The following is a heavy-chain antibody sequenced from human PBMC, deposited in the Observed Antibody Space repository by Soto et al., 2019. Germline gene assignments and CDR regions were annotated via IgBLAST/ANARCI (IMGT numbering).Heavy chain of an antibody. V-gene: IGHV1-69*01. CDR1: GGTFSSYA. CDR2: IIPIFGTA. J-gene: IGHJ4*02. D-gene: IGHD2-2*01. Sequence: QVQLVQSGAEVKKPGSSVKVSCKASGGTFSSYAISWVRQAPGQGLEWLGGIIPIFGTANYAQKFQGRVTITADESTSTANMEVSSLRSEDTAVYYCARDPVGYQLLGFDYWGQGTLVTVSS. CDR3: ARDPVGYQLLGFDY.